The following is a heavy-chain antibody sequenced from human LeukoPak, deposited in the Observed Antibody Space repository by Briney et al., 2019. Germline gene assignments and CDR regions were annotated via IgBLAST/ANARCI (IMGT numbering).Heavy chain of an antibody. D-gene: IGHD2-2*01. CDR2: IWYDGSNK. J-gene: IGHJ4*02. CDR3: ARDPAVVPAAEFDY. V-gene: IGHV3-33*01. Sequence: GRSLRLSCAASGFTFSSYGMRWVRQAPGKGLEWVAVIWYDGSNKYYADSVKGRFTISRDNSKNTLYLQMNSLRAEDTAVYYCARDPAVVPAAEFDYWGQGTLVTVSS. CDR1: GFTFSSYG.